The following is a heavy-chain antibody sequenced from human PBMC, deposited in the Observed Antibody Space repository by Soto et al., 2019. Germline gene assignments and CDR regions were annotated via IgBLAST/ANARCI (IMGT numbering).Heavy chain of an antibody. V-gene: IGHV4-59*01. CDR2: IYYSGST. J-gene: IGHJ6*03. CDR1: GGSISSYY. D-gene: IGHD4-17*01. CDR3: ATRHTSDYGDYGLYYYYYMDV. Sequence: PSETLSLTCTVSGGSISSYYLSWIRQPPGKGLEWIGYIYYSGSTNYNPSLKGRVTISVDTSKNQFSLRLSSVTAADTAVYYCATRHTSDYGDYGLYYYYYMDVWGKGTTVTVSS.